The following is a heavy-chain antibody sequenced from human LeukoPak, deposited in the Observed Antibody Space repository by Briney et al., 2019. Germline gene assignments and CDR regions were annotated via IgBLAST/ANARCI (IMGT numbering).Heavy chain of an antibody. Sequence: ASVKVSCKASGYSFSSYAVSWVRQAPGLGLEWMGWINTNTGKPTYAQGFTGRFVFSLDTSVRTTYLQISSLKAEDTAVYYCARSYSSQDYDAFDIWGQGTMVTVSS. CDR3: ARSYSSQDYDAFDI. D-gene: IGHD6-13*01. CDR2: INTNTGKP. V-gene: IGHV7-4-1*02. J-gene: IGHJ3*02. CDR1: GYSFSSYA.